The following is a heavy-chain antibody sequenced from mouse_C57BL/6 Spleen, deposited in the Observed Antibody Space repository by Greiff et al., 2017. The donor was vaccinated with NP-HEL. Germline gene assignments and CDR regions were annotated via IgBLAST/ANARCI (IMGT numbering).Heavy chain of an antibody. V-gene: IGHV1-26*01. CDR1: GYTFTDYY. CDR2: INPNNGGT. J-gene: IGHJ4*01. CDR3: ARLDYGSSSGMDY. Sequence: EVQLQQSGPELVKPGASVKISCKASGYTFTDYYMNWVKQSHGKSLEWIGDINPNNGGTSYNQKFKGKATLTVDKSSSTAYMELRSLTSEDSAVYYGARLDYGSSSGMDYWGQGTSVTVSS. D-gene: IGHD2-2*01.